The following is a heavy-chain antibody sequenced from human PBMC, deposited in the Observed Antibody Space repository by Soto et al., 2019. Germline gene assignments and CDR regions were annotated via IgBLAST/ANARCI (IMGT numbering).Heavy chain of an antibody. CDR1: GFTFSTYW. CDR2: INGDGRDT. CDR3: TSSITGFSYADS. Sequence: EVQLVESGGVLVQPGGSLRLSCAASGFTFSTYWMHWVRQAPGKGLVWLSRINGDGRDTVYADSVKGRFTISRDNAKNRRYLQMKSLRAEETAVYYCTSSITGFSYADSWGQGTLVTVSS. J-gene: IGHJ4*02. V-gene: IGHV3-74*01. D-gene: IGHD5-18*01.